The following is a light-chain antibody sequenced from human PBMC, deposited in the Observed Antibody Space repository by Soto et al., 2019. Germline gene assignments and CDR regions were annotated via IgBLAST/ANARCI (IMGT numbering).Light chain of an antibody. V-gene: IGKV3-20*01. CDR1: QSVRSSL. CDR3: QQYGSSPWT. Sequence: EIVLTQSPGTLSLSPGERATLSCRASQSVRSSLLAWYQQKPGQAPSLLIKDASTRATGIPDRFSGSGSGTDFTLSISRLEPDDFAVYFCQQYGSSPWTFGQGTKVEIK. J-gene: IGKJ1*01. CDR2: DAS.